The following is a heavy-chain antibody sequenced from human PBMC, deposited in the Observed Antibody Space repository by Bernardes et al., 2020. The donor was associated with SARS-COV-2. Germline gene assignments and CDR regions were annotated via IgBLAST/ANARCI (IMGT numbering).Heavy chain of an antibody. CDR1: GGSINNDY. CDR2: IYYTVST. D-gene: IGHD3-16*01. CDR3: ARQAKRGGFDY. Sequence: SETLSLTRTVSGGSINNDYWSWIRQVSGKGLEWIGYIYYTVSTNYNPSLKSRATISVDTSKNQYSLKLSSVTATDTAVYYCARQAKRGGFDYWGQGTLVTVSS. V-gene: IGHV4-59*08. J-gene: IGHJ4*02.